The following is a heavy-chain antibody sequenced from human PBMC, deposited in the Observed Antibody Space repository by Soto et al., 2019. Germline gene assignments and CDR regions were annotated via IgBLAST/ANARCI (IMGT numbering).Heavy chain of an antibody. CDR3: ARDAITMVRAYYYYGMDV. CDR1: GGSISSYY. D-gene: IGHD3-10*01. CDR2: IYTSGST. J-gene: IGHJ6*02. V-gene: IGHV4-4*07. Sequence: SETLSLTCTVSGGSISSYYWSWIRQPAGKGLEWIGRIYTSGSTSYNPSLKSRVTMSVDTSKNQFSLKLSSVTAADTAVYYCARDAITMVRAYYYYGMDVWGQGTTVTVSS.